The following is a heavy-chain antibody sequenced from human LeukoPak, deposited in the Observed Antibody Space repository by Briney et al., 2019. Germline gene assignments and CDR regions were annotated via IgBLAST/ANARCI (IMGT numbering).Heavy chain of an antibody. CDR1: GFTFSSYA. Sequence: QPGRSLRLSCAAPGFTFSSYAMHWVRQAPGKGLEWVAVISYDGSNKYYADSVKGRFTISRDNSKNTLYLQMNSLRAEDTAVYYCAGEGIAAAGKRVEGFDYWGQGTLVTVSS. V-gene: IGHV3-30*04. D-gene: IGHD6-13*01. J-gene: IGHJ4*02. CDR3: AGEGIAAAGKRVEGFDY. CDR2: ISYDGSNK.